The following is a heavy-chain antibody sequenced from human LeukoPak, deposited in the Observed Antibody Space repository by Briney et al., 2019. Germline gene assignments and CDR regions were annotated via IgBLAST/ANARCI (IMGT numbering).Heavy chain of an antibody. J-gene: IGHJ3*02. CDR3: AKDIRATLDWLSGAFDI. CDR2: ISWNSGSI. CDR1: GFTFDDYA. Sequence: PGRSLRLSCAASGFTFDDYAMHWVRQAPGKGLEWVSGISWNSGSIGYADSVKGRFTISRDNAKNSLYLQMNSLRAEDMALYYCAKDIRATLDWLSGAFDIWGQGTMVTVSS. D-gene: IGHD3/OR15-3a*01. V-gene: IGHV3-9*03.